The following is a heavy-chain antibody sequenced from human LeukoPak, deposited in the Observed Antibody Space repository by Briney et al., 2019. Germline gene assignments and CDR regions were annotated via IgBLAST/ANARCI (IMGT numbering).Heavy chain of an antibody. J-gene: IGHJ4*02. CDR2: ISYDGSNK. V-gene: IGHV3-30*04. D-gene: IGHD3-9*01. CDR3: AKEPSYYDILTGYYFDY. Sequence: GGSLRLSCVASGFTFSSYAMHWVRQAPGKGLEWVAVISYDGSNKYYADSVKGRFTISRDNSKNTLYLQMNSLRAEDTAVYYCAKEPSYYDILTGYYFDYWGQGTLVTVSS. CDR1: GFTFSSYA.